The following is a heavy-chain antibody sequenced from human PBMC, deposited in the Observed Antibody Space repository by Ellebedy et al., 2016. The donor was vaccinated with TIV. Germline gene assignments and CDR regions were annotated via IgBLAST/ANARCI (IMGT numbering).Heavy chain of an antibody. V-gene: IGHV3-21*01. Sequence: GGSLRLXXVASGFSFDTYSINWVRQAPGKGLEWVSSISLSIRYIFYADSVRGRFTISRDNANNSLFLQMNSLGVKDTAVYYCARDEGDTVWGFDIWGQGTMVAVSS. D-gene: IGHD2-15*01. CDR3: ARDEGDTVWGFDI. J-gene: IGHJ3*02. CDR1: GFSFDTYS. CDR2: ISLSIRYI.